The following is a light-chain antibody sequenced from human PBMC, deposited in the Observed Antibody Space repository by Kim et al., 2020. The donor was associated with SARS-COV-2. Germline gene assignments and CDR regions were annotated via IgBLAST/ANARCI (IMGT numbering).Light chain of an antibody. CDR2: WAS. CDR1: QSVLSSSNSKNF. J-gene: IGKJ1*01. V-gene: IGKV4-1*01. Sequence: ATINCKSSQSVLSSSNSKNFLAWYQQKPGQPPKLLIYWASTRESGVPDRFSGSGSGTDFTLTITSLQAEDVAVYYCQQYYTTPWTFGQGTKVEIK. CDR3: QQYYTTPWT.